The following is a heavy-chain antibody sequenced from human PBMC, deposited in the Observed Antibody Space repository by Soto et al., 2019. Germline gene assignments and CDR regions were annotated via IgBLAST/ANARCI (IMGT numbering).Heavy chain of an antibody. V-gene: IGHV1-3*01. CDR1: GYTFTSYA. J-gene: IGHJ6*02. Sequence: QVQLVQSGAEVKKPGASVKVSCKASGYTFTSYAMHWVRQAPGQRLEWMGWINAGNGNTKYSQKFQGRVTITSDTSASTAYMELSSLRSEDTAVYYCARPPDYGDYGYYYYGMDGWGQGTTVTVSS. D-gene: IGHD4-17*01. CDR2: INAGNGNT. CDR3: ARPPDYGDYGYYYYGMDG.